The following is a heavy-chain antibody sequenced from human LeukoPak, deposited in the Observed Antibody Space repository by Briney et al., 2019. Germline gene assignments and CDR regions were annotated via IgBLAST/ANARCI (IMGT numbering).Heavy chain of an antibody. Sequence: GGSLRLSCAASGFTFSSYAMSWVRRAPGKGLEWVSGISYSGGSTDYADSVKGRFTISRDNSRNTLYLQMNSLRAEDTAVYYCAKGKYSSGGVPDYWGQGTLVTVSS. CDR2: ISYSGGST. CDR1: GFTFSSYA. J-gene: IGHJ4*02. D-gene: IGHD6-19*01. V-gene: IGHV3-23*01. CDR3: AKGKYSSGGVPDY.